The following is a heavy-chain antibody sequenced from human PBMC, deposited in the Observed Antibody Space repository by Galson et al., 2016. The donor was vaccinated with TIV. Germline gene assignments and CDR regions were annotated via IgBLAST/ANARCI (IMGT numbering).Heavy chain of an antibody. CDR1: GYVFASHA. CDR3: ARDRGGSGDFDY. J-gene: IGHJ4*02. V-gene: IGHV1-3*01. Sequence: SVKVSCKASGYVFASHAMHWLRQAPGQRPEWMEWINVGNGDTKYSQRLQGRVTLSGDTFANTAYMELSSLRSEDTAMYYCARDRGGSGDFDYWGQGTLVTVSS. CDR2: INVGNGDT. D-gene: IGHD3-16*01.